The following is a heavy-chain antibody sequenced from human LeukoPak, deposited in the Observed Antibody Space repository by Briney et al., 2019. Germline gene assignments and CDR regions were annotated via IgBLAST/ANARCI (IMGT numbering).Heavy chain of an antibody. V-gene: IGHV3-74*01. CDR3: ARGFDRSGEDC. D-gene: IGHD3-22*01. CDR1: GFTFSNYW. Sequence: TGGSLRLSCAASGFTFSNYWMHWVRQAPGKGLVWVSRVNRDGGSTGYADSVKGRFAISRDNAKNTLYLQMSGLRAEDTAVYYCARGFDRSGEDCWGQGTLVTVSS. J-gene: IGHJ4*02. CDR2: VNRDGGST.